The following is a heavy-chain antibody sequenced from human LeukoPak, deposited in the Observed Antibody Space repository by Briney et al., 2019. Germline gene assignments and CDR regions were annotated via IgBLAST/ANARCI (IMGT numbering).Heavy chain of an antibody. CDR1: GFTFSSHG. D-gene: IGHD3-22*01. J-gene: IGHJ3*02. Sequence: GGSLRLSCAASGFTFSSHGMNWVRQAPGKGLEWVSGISPSGGITYYTDSVKGRFTISRDNSKNTLYLQMNSLRAEDTAVYYCAREATYYYDSSGSTHLLGDAFDIWGQGTMVTVSS. CDR3: AREATYYYDSSGSTHLLGDAFDI. V-gene: IGHV3-23*01. CDR2: ISPSGGIT.